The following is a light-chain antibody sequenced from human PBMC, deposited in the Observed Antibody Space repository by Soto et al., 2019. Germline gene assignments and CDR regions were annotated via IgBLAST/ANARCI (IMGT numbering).Light chain of an antibody. CDR1: SSNIGAGYD. V-gene: IGLV1-40*01. Sequence: QSVLTQPPSVSGAPGQRVTISCTGSSSNIGAGYDVHWYQQLPGTAPKLLIYGNSNRPSGVPDRFSGSKSGTSASLAITGLHAEDEADYYCQSYDSSLSGSVFGGGTKLTGL. J-gene: IGLJ3*02. CDR3: QSYDSSLSGSV. CDR2: GNS.